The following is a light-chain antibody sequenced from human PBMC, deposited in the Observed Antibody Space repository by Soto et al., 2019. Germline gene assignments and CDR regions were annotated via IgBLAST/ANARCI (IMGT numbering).Light chain of an antibody. CDR3: QHYGSSPWT. Sequence: EIVLTQSPGTLSFSPGERATLSCRASQSIGNNFLAWYQQKPGQAPRLLIYGASSRATGIPDRFSGSGSGTDFTLNISRLEPEDFAVYYCQHYGSSPWTFGQGTEVEIK. CDR1: QSIGNNF. CDR2: GAS. V-gene: IGKV3-20*01. J-gene: IGKJ1*01.